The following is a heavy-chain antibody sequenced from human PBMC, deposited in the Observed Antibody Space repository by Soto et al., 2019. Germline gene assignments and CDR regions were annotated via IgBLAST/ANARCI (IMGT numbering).Heavy chain of an antibody. CDR1: GGSISSGGYS. J-gene: IGHJ4*02. Sequence: ASETLSLTCAVSGGSISSGGYSWSWIRQPPGKGLEWIGYIYHSGSTYYNPSLKSRVTISVDRSKNQFSLKLSSVTAADTAVYYCASRDYYGSGSYQGWGQGTLVTVSS. CDR3: ASRDYYGSGSYQG. CDR2: IYHSGST. D-gene: IGHD3-10*01. V-gene: IGHV4-30-2*01.